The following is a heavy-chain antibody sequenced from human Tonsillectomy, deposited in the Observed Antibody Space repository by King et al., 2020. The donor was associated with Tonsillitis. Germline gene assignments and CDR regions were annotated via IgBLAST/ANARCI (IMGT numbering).Heavy chain of an antibody. J-gene: IGHJ6*03. D-gene: IGHD1-26*01. Sequence: VQLVESGGGVVRPGGSLRLSCAASGFTFDDHGMSWVRHAPGKGLEWVSSINWNGGSTGYADSVKGRFTISRDNAKNSLYLQTNRLRAEDTALYHCARVSDYDYYYYMDVWGKGTTVTVSS. CDR2: INWNGGST. CDR3: ARVSDYDYYYYMDV. V-gene: IGHV3-20*01. CDR1: GFTFDDHG.